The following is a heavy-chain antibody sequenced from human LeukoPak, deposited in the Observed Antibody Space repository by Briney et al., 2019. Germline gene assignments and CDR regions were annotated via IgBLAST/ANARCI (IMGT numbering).Heavy chain of an antibody. J-gene: IGHJ4*02. CDR2: ISSSSSYI. CDR3: ARDPSGRFDY. Sequence: PGGSLRLSCAASEFTFSSYSMNWVRQAPGKGLEWVSSISSSSSYIYYADSVKGRFTISRDNAENSLYLQMNSLRAEDTAVYYCARDPSGRFDYWGQGTLVTVSS. D-gene: IGHD1-26*01. V-gene: IGHV3-21*01. CDR1: EFTFSSYS.